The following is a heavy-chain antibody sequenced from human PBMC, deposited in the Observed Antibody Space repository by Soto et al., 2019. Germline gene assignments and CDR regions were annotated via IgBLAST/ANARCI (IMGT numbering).Heavy chain of an antibody. J-gene: IGHJ5*02. CDR3: ARGNCTTNICNPWFHH. D-gene: IGHD1-26*01. CDR1: GYSFTSYW. CDR2: IYPGDSDT. Sequence: GESLKISCTAVGYSFTSYWIGWVRQMPGKGLEWMGIIYPGDSDTRYSPSFEGQVTISADKSISTVYLKWSSLKASDTAMYYCARGNCTTNICNPWFHHWGQGTLVTVSP. V-gene: IGHV5-51*01.